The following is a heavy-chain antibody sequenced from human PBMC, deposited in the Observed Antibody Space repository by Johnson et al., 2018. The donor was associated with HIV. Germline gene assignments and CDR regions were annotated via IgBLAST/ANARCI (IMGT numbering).Heavy chain of an antibody. Sequence: QVQLVESGGGLVKPGGSLRLSCTISGFSFSDYYMSWFRQAPGKGLEWLSYISVTGSVIYYADSVKGRFTISRDNTKNSVYLQMNSPTAEDTAVYYCARESLTTSYAFDMWGQGTMVTVSS. J-gene: IGHJ3*02. D-gene: IGHD1-1*01. CDR3: ARESLTTSYAFDM. CDR2: ISVTGSVI. CDR1: GFSFSDYY. V-gene: IGHV3-11*04.